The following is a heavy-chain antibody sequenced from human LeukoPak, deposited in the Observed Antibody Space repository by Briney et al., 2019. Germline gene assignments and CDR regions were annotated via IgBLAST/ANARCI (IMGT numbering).Heavy chain of an antibody. J-gene: IGHJ6*02. CDR2: ISGSGGST. Sequence: GGSLRLSCAASGFTFSSYAMSWVRQAPGKGLEWVSAISGSGGSTYYADSVKGRLTISRDNAKNTLFLQMNSLRAEDTAVYYCARNPGMDVWGQGTTVTVSS. CDR3: ARNPGMDV. CDR1: GFTFSSYA. V-gene: IGHV3-23*01.